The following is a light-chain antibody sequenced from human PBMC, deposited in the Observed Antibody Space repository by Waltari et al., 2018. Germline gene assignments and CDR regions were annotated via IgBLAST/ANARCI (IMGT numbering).Light chain of an antibody. CDR2: GIS. Sequence: QSGLTQPPSVSGAPGPRVTISCTGSSSNIGAGCDVHWYQLLPGTAPKLLIYGISNRPSGVPDRFSGSKSGTSASLAITGLQAEDEADYYCQSYDSSLSTSVFGGGTKLTVL. J-gene: IGLJ2*01. CDR3: QSYDSSLSTSV. V-gene: IGLV1-40*01. CDR1: SSNIGAGCD.